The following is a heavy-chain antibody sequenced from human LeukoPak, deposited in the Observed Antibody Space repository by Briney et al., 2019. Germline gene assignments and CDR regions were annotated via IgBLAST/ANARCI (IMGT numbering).Heavy chain of an antibody. CDR3: VLAARGYFDY. CDR1: GYTFTSYY. V-gene: IGHV1-46*01. J-gene: IGHJ4*02. CDR2: INPSGGST. D-gene: IGHD6-6*01. Sequence: GASVKVSCKAPGYTFTSYYVHWVRQAPGQGLEWMGIINPSGGSTSYAQKFQGRVTMTRDTSTSTVYMELSSLRSEDTAVYYCVLAARGYFDYWGQGTLVTVSS.